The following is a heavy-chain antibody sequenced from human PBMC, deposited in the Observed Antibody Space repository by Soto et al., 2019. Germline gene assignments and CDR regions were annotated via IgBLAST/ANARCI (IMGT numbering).Heavy chain of an antibody. CDR3: AGGSTNLKYSSSWPRVFDP. Sequence: QVQLQQWGAGLLKPSETLSLTCAVYGGSFSGYYWSWIRQPPGKGLEWIGEINHSGSTNYNPSLKSRVTKPVDTSKNQCSLELSSVTAADTAVYYCAGGSTNLKYSSSWPRVFDPWGQGTLVTVSS. CDR2: INHSGST. D-gene: IGHD6-13*01. J-gene: IGHJ5*02. V-gene: IGHV4-34*01. CDR1: GGSFSGYY.